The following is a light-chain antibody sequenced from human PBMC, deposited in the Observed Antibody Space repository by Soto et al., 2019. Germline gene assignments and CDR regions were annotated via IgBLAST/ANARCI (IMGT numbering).Light chain of an antibody. CDR2: TTN. CDR3: AAWYGNLNGWV. Sequence: QSVLTQPPSASGTPGQRVTISCAGTSSNIGSDAVHWFQQVPPTAPKLLIYTTNQRPSGVPDRLSASNSGTSASLAISGLQSEDEADYYCAAWYGNLNGWVFGGGTKLTVL. V-gene: IGLV1-44*01. J-gene: IGLJ3*02. CDR1: SSNIGSDA.